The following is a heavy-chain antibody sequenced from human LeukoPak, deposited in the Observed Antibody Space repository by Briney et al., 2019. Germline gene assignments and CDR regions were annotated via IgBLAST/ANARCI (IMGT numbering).Heavy chain of an antibody. Sequence: GESLKISCKGSGYIFTSYWIGWVRQLPGKGLEWMGIIYPGDSDTRYSPSFQGQVTISADKSISTAYLQWSSLKASDTAMYYCARHTNWNDLDYWGQGTLVTVSS. D-gene: IGHD1-1*01. V-gene: IGHV5-51*01. J-gene: IGHJ4*02. CDR3: ARHTNWNDLDY. CDR1: GYIFTSYW. CDR2: IYPGDSDT.